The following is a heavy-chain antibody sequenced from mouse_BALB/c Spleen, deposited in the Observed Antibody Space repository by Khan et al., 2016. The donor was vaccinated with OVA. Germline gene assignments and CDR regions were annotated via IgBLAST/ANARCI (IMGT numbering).Heavy chain of an antibody. J-gene: IGHJ3*01. D-gene: IGHD1-1*01. V-gene: IGHV1-4*01. CDR1: GYIFTNYM. CDR3: TRGGYGSFGY. Sequence: QVQLQQSGAELARPGASVKMSCKASGYIFTNYMMYWVKKRPGQGLEWIGDINLSSGYNNYNQKFKDKATLNADKSPRTAYTELSSLKTEVSAVYYCTRGGYGSFGYWGQGTLVTVSA. CDR2: INLSSGYN.